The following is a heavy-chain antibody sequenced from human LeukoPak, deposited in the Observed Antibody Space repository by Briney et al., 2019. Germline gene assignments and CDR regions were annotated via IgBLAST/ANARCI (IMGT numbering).Heavy chain of an antibody. V-gene: IGHV1-69*13. J-gene: IGHJ4*02. Sequence: ASVKVSCKASGGTFSSYAISWVRQAPGQGLEWMGGIIPIFGTANYAQKFQGRVTITADESTSTAYMELSSLRSEDTAVYYCARGLHGLGTNQYYFDYWGQGTLVTVSS. CDR3: ARGLHGLGTNQYYFDY. CDR2: IIPIFGTA. D-gene: IGHD7-27*01. CDR1: GGTFSSYA.